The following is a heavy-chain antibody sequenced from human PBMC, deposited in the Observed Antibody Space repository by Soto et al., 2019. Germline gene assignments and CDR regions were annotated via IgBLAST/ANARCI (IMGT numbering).Heavy chain of an antibody. CDR1: GYTYNDYY. V-gene: IGHV1-2*02. J-gene: IGHJ6*02. Sequence: XSVKVAITVSGYTYNDYYMHWVRQAPGQGLEWMGWINPNSGGTNYAQKFQCRVTMTRDTSISTAYMELNRLRSDDTAVYYCARAKSPSSGWPGMDVCGPETSLTVSS. CDR3: ARAKSPSSGWPGMDV. D-gene: IGHD6-19*01. CDR2: INPNSGGT.